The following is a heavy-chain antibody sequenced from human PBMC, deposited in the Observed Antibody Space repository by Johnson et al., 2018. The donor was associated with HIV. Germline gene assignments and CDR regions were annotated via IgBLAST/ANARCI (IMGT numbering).Heavy chain of an antibody. J-gene: IGHJ3*02. D-gene: IGHD2-21*02. CDR3: AREVVTAIHDVFDI. Sequence: QVQLVESGGGVVQPGRSLRLSCAASGFTFSSYAMHWVRQAPGKGLEWVAVISYDGSNKYYADSVKGRFTISRDNSKNTLYLHMNSLGAEDTAVYYCAREVVTAIHDVFDIWGQGTMVTVSS. CDR2: ISYDGSNK. CDR1: GFTFSSYA. V-gene: IGHV3-30*04.